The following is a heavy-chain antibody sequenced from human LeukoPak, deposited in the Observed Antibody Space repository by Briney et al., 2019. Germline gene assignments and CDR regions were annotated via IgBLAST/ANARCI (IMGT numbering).Heavy chain of an antibody. CDR1: GFTFSGYG. V-gene: IGHV3-30*02. CDR2: IQYDGSNK. J-gene: IGHJ6*03. D-gene: IGHD1-26*01. Sequence: GGSLRLSCAASGFTFSGYGMHWVRQAPGKGLEWVSFIQYDGSNKFYADSVKGRFTISRDNSKNTLSLQMNSLRTEDTAVYYCAKGWELTDYYYYMDVWGKGTTVTISS. CDR3: AKGWELTDYYYYMDV.